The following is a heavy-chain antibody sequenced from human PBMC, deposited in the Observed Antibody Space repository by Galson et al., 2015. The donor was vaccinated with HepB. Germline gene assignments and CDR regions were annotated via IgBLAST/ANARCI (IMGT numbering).Heavy chain of an antibody. Sequence: SVKVSCKASGYTFTSYGISWVRQAPGQGLEWMGWISAYNGNTNYAQKLQGRVTMTTDTSTSTAYMELRSLRSDDTAVYYCARERFFRGLDELALFDPWGQGTLVTVSS. CDR2: ISAYNGNT. CDR3: ARERFFRGLDELALFDP. D-gene: IGHD1-7*01. J-gene: IGHJ5*02. V-gene: IGHV1-18*01. CDR1: GYTFTSYG.